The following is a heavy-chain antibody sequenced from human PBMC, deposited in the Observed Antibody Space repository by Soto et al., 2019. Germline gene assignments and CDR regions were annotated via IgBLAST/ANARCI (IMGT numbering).Heavy chain of an antibody. J-gene: IGHJ6*02. Sequence: ASVKVSCKASGYTFTSYDINWVRQATGQGLEWMGWMNPNSGNTGYAQKFQGRVTMTRNTSISTVYMELSSLRSEDTAVYYCATVGGYDFWSGYWDPIPYYYYGMDVWGQGTTVTVSS. D-gene: IGHD3-3*01. CDR3: ATVGGYDFWSGYWDPIPYYYYGMDV. CDR1: GYTFTSYD. CDR2: MNPNSGNT. V-gene: IGHV1-8*01.